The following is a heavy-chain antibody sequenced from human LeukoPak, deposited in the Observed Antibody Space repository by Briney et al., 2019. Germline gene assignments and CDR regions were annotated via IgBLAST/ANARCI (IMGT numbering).Heavy chain of an antibody. J-gene: IGHJ4*02. D-gene: IGHD2-15*01. CDR3: ARSIRYCSGGSCYDY. CDR1: GGTFSSYA. Sequence: ASVTVSCTASGGTFSSYAISWVRQAPGQGLEWMGGIIPIFGTANYAQKFQGRVTITADESTSTAYMELSSLRSEDTAVYYCARSIRYCSGGSCYDYWGQGTLVTVSS. V-gene: IGHV1-69*13. CDR2: IIPIFGTA.